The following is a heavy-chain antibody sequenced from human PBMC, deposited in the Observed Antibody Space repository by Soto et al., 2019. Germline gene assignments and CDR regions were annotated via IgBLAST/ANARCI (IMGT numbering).Heavy chain of an antibody. V-gene: IGHV3-23*01. CDR1: GFSFNDYA. J-gene: IGHJ3*02. Sequence: EVQLLESGGGVVQPGGSLRLSCAASGFSFNDYAMTWVRQAPGKGLEWDSAINDDGDRTYYADSVKGRFTVSRDNSKKPAFLEMNRLRAVNTAEYNCANVVVMRAVNDALDIWGQGTMVTVSS. CDR3: ANVVVMRAVNDALDI. CDR2: INDDGDRT. D-gene: IGHD3-16*02.